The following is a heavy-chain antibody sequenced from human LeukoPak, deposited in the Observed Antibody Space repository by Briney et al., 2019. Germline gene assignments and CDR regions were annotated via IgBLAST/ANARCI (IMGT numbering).Heavy chain of an antibody. CDR3: ARGFRGAMVSNYYYMDV. J-gene: IGHJ6*03. CDR1: GGSFSGYY. D-gene: IGHD5-18*01. Sequence: SETLSLTRAVYGGSFSGYYWSWIRQPPGKGLEWIGEINHSGSTNYNPSLKSRVTISVDTSKNQFSLKLSSVTAADTAVYYCARGFRGAMVSNYYYMDVWGKGTTVTVSS. CDR2: INHSGST. V-gene: IGHV4-34*01.